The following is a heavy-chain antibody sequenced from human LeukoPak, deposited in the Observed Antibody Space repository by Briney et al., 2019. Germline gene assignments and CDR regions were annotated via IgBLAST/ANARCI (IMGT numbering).Heavy chain of an antibody. CDR3: AKAAGQWVVGGHYYFDY. Sequence: PGGCLRLSCAASGFTFSNYAMSWVRQAPGKGLECVSGISVSGGSSYYADSVKGRFTISRDNSKNMLYLQMNSLRAEDTAVYYCAKAAGQWVVGGHYYFDYWGQGTLVTVSS. CDR2: ISVSGGSS. V-gene: IGHV3-23*01. J-gene: IGHJ4*02. D-gene: IGHD6-19*01. CDR1: GFTFSNYA.